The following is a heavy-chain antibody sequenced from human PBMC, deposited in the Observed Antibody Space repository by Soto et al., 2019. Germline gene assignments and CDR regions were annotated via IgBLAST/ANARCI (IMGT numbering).Heavy chain of an antibody. CDR2: IYYPGST. CDR3: ARSLGTVYDSLPDY. Sequence: TSETLSLTCTVSGGSVSSGTYYWSWIRQPPGKGLEWIGYIYYPGSTNYNPSLKSRVTISIDTSKNQFSLKLSSVTAADTAVFYCARSLGTVYDSLPDYWGQGTLVTVSS. D-gene: IGHD3-22*01. J-gene: IGHJ4*01. CDR1: GGSVSSGTYY. V-gene: IGHV4-61*01.